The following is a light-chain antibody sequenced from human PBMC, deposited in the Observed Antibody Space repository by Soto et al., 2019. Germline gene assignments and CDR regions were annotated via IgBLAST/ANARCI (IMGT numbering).Light chain of an antibody. CDR2: SAS. Sequence: HVTQSPSSVSASVGDRSTITCQTSKDISTSVAWYQQKPGKAPNLLIYSASALHRGVPSRFSGSGSGADFTLTVSSLQPEDSATYYCQQADSFPWTFGQGTKVDI. CDR3: QQADSFPWT. CDR1: KDISTS. J-gene: IGKJ1*01. V-gene: IGKV1D-12*01.